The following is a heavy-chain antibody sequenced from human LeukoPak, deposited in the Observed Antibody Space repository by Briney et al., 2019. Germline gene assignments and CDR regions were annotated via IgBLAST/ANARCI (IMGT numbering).Heavy chain of an antibody. CDR3: ARDRGTGDWYFDL. CDR1: GGSISSGGYY. D-gene: IGHD3/OR15-3a*01. CDR2: IYYSGST. Sequence: PSETLSLTCTVSGGSISSGGYYWNWVRQHPGKGLEWIGYIYYSGSTYYNPSLKSRVTISVDTSKNQFSLKLNSVTAADTAVYYCARDRGTGDWYFDLWGRGTLVTVSS. V-gene: IGHV4-31*03. J-gene: IGHJ2*01.